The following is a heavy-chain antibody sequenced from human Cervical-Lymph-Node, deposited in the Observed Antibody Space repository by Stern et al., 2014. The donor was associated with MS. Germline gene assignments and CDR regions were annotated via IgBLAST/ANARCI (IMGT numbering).Heavy chain of an antibody. CDR3: ARYSSSSFDY. CDR1: GYTFASSS. CDR2: IYPVDSDA. Sequence: VQLVESGAEVKKPGASVKVSCKGSGYTFASSSINWVRQIPRQGLEWVGSIYPVDSDARYSPSVRGQITFSVDKAISTAHLQGSCLNASDTAMYYCARYSSSSFDYWGQGTLVHVSS. V-gene: IGHV5-51*03. J-gene: IGHJ4*02. D-gene: IGHD6-6*01.